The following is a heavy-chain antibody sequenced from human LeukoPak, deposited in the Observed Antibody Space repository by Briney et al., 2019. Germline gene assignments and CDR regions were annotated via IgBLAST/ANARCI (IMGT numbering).Heavy chain of an antibody. CDR3: ARQGSFFWFDP. CDR2: TYYSGST. J-gene: IGHJ5*02. V-gene: IGHV4-59*08. CDR1: GGSITSYY. Sequence: TSETLSLTCTVSGGSITSYYWSWIRQPPGKGLGWSGYTYYSGSTNYNPSLKSRVTISVDTSKNQFSLKLSSVTAADTAVYYCARQGSFFWFDPWGQGTLVTVSS. D-gene: IGHD3-16*02.